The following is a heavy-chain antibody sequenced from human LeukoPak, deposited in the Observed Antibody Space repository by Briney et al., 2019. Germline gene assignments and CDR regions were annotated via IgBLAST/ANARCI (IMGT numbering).Heavy chain of an antibody. J-gene: IGHJ6*02. Sequence: PGGSLRLSCAASGFTFSSYGMHWVRQAPGKGLEWVAVIWYDGSNKYYADSVKGRFTISRDNSKDTLYLQMNSLRAEDTAVYYCARSQYYDTLSGFYYYGMDVWGQGTTVTVSS. D-gene: IGHD3-9*01. CDR3: ARSQYYDTLSGFYYYGMDV. CDR1: GFTFSSYG. V-gene: IGHV3-33*01. CDR2: IWYDGSNK.